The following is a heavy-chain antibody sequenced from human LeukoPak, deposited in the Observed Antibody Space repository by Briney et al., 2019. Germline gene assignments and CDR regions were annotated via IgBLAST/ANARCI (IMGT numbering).Heavy chain of an antibody. Sequence: KSSETLSLTCAVYGGSFSGYYWSWIRQPPGKGLEWIGEINHSGSTNYNPSLKSRVTISVDTSKNQFSLKLSSVTAADTAVYYCARDGGRSYYYGSGSYYKNHFDYWGQGTLVTVSS. V-gene: IGHV4-34*01. CDR1: GGSFSGYY. D-gene: IGHD3-10*01. CDR3: ARDGGRSYYYGSGSYYKNHFDY. J-gene: IGHJ4*02. CDR2: INHSGST.